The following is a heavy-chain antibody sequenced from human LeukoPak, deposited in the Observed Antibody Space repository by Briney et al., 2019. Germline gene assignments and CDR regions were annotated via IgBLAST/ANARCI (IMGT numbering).Heavy chain of an antibody. Sequence: SETLSLTCTVSGYSISSGYYWGWIRQPPGKGLEWIGSIYHSGSTYYNPSLKSRVTISVGTSKNQFSLKLSSVTAADTAVYYCARKGTYCSSTSCYTGYNWFDPWGQGTLVTVSS. CDR1: GYSISSGYY. V-gene: IGHV4-38-2*02. J-gene: IGHJ5*02. D-gene: IGHD2-2*02. CDR3: ARKGTYCSSTSCYTGYNWFDP. CDR2: IYHSGST.